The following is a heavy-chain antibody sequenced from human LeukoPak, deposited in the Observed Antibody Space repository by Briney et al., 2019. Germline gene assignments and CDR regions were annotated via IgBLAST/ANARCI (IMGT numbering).Heavy chain of an antibody. J-gene: IGHJ3*02. D-gene: IGHD3-3*01. V-gene: IGHV3-21*01. CDR3: ARDFYDFWSGHDAFDI. CDR2: ISSSSSYI. CDR1: GFTFSSYS. Sequence: PGGSLRLSCAASGFTFSSYSMNWVRQAPGKGLEWVSSISSSSSYIYYADSVKGRFTISRDNAKNSLYLQMNSLRAEDTAVYYCARDFYDFWSGHDAFDIWGQGTMVTVSS.